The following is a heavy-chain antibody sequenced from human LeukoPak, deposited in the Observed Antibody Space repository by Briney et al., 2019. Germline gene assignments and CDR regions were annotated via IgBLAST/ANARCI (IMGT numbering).Heavy chain of an antibody. Sequence: ASVKVSCKASGYTFTVYYMHWVRQAPGQGLEWMGWINPNSGGTNYAQKFQGRVTMTRDTCISTAYMELSRLRFDDTAVYYCARRYDFWSGYYKGYYYYMDVWGKGTTVTVSS. CDR2: INPNSGGT. CDR3: ARRYDFWSGYYKGYYYYMDV. V-gene: IGHV1-2*02. J-gene: IGHJ6*03. CDR1: GYTFTVYY. D-gene: IGHD3-3*01.